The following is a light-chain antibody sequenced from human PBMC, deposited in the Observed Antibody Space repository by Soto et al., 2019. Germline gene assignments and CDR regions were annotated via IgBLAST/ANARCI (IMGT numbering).Light chain of an antibody. CDR3: SSYTATYTV. Sequence: QSALIQPASVSGSPGQSITISCTETSSDVGGYKYVSWYQHHPGQAPKLLIFDASHRPSGISNRFSGSKFGNTASLTISGLQAEDEADYFCSSYTATYTVFGGGTKVTVL. V-gene: IGLV2-14*03. CDR2: DAS. J-gene: IGLJ2*01. CDR1: SSDVGGYKY.